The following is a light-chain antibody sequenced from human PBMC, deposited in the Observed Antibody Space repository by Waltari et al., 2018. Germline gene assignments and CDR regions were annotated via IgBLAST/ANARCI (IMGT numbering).Light chain of an antibody. CDR3: QTFGDSRT. J-gene: IGKJ1*01. V-gene: IGKV3-20*01. CDR2: TTS. Sequence: EIVLTQSPGTLSLSPGERAILSCRARQSVSGGYVAWYQQKPGQAPRVLIYTTSARATGIPDRFSGSGSGTDFTLTISRLEPEDSAVYYCQTFGDSRTFGQGTKVEI. CDR1: QSVSGGY.